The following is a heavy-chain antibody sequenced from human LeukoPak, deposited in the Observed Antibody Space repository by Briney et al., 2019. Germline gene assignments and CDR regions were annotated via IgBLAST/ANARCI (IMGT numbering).Heavy chain of an antibody. J-gene: IGHJ4*02. CDR2: ITSDGRTI. Sequence: GGSLRLSCAASGFTFSNYEMKWVRQAPGKGLEWVSSITSDGRTIYYADSVKGRFTISRDNAKNSLYLQMNTLRAEDTAVYYCLRDRGYSTYDCWGQGTLVTVSS. CDR3: LRDRGYSTYDC. CDR1: GFTFSNYE. V-gene: IGHV3-48*03. D-gene: IGHD6-13*01.